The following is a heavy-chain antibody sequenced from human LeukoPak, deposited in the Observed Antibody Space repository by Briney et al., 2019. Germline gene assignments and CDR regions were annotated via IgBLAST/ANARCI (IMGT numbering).Heavy chain of an antibody. D-gene: IGHD3-22*01. CDR2: IYHSGST. Sequence: SETLSLTCTVSGYSISSGYYWGWIRQPPGKGLEWIGSIYHSGSTYYNPSLKSRVTISVDTSKNQFSLKLSSVTAADTAVYYCARVIQHDSSGYLHSFDYWGQGTLVTVSS. V-gene: IGHV4-38-2*02. CDR3: ARVIQHDSSGYLHSFDY. CDR1: GYSISSGYY. J-gene: IGHJ4*02.